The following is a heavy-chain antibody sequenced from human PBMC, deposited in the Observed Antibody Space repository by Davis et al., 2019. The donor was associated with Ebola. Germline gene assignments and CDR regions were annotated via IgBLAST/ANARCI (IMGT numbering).Heavy chain of an antibody. CDR1: GFTFSSYS. V-gene: IGHV3-23*01. D-gene: IGHD2-2*01. CDR3: AKDRRQDCSSTSCTAPFDY. CDR2: ISGSGGST. J-gene: IGHJ4*02. Sequence: GESLKISCAASGFTFSSYSMNWVRQAPGKGLEWVSAISGSGGSTYYADSVKGRFTISRDNSKNTLYLQMNSLRAEDTAVYYCAKDRRQDCSSTSCTAPFDYWGQGTLVTVSS.